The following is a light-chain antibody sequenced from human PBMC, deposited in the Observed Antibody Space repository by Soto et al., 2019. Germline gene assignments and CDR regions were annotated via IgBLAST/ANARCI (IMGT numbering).Light chain of an antibody. Sequence: QSALTQPRSVSESPGQSVTISCTGTSSDVGGYNYVSWYQHHPGKAPKLMIYDVNKRPSGVPDRFSGSKSGNTASLTISGLQAADEGDYYCCSYADNYTLAFGGGTKLTVL. CDR2: DVN. V-gene: IGLV2-11*01. CDR1: SSDVGGYNY. CDR3: CSYADNYTLA. J-gene: IGLJ2*01.